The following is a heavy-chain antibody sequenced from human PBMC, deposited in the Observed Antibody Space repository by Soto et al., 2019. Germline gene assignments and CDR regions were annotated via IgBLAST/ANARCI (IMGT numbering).Heavy chain of an antibody. CDR1: GFTSGDYG. J-gene: IGHJ6*03. CDR3: TRDSTYYYMDV. CDR2: IRSKAYGGTT. Sequence: GGSLRLSWTAAGFTSGDYGISRFRQAPGKGLERVGFIRSKAYGGTTEYAASVKGRFTISRDDSKSIAYLQMNSLKTEDTAVYYCTRDSTYYYMDVWGKGTAVTVSS. V-gene: IGHV3-49*03.